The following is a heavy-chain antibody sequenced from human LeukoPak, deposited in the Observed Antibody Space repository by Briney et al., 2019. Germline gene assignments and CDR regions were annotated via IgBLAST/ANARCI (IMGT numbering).Heavy chain of an antibody. CDR2: ISTDGSSR. CDR3: AKRSEYHFDY. D-gene: IGHD2-2*01. CDR1: GFTFSSYW. V-gene: IGHV3-74*01. Sequence: GGSLRLSCAASGFTFSSYWMHWLRQEPRKGLVWVSRISTDGSSRSYADSVKGRFTISRDNSKNTLYLQMKSLRAEDTAVYYCAKRSEYHFDYWGQGTLVTVSS. J-gene: IGHJ4*02.